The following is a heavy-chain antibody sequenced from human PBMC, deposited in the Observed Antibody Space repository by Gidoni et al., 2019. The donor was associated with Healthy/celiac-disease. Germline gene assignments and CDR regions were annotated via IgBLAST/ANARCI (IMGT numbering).Heavy chain of an antibody. CDR3: TRSEYSGIAARSPLGY. V-gene: IGHV3-49*04. J-gene: IGHJ4*02. CDR1: GFTFGDYA. D-gene: IGHD6-6*01. CDR2: IRSKAYGGTT. Sequence: EVQLVESGGGLVQPGRSLRLSCTASGFTFGDYAMSWVRQAPGKGLEWVGFIRSKAYGGTTEYAASVKGRFTISRDDSKSIAYLQMNSLKTEDTAVYYCTRSEYSGIAARSPLGYWGQGTLVTVSS.